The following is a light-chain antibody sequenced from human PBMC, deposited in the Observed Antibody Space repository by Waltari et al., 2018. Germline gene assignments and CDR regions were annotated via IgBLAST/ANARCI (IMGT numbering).Light chain of an antibody. CDR3: ATWDGRVNGVL. CDR1: NYNIGRGP. CDR2: SNE. V-gene: IGLV1-44*01. Sequence: QSVLTQAPSVSGTPGQRVTLSCSGTNYNIGRGPLNWYQHVPGMSPKLLIYSNEQRPSGVPDRFSGSKSGTSASLAISGLQSEDEADYYCATWDGRVNGVLFGGGTKVTVL. J-gene: IGLJ2*01.